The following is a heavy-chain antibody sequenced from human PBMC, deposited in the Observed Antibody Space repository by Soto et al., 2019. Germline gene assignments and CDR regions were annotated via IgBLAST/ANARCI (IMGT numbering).Heavy chain of an antibody. CDR1: GFTFSSYA. J-gene: IGHJ6*02. Sequence: QVQLVESGGGVVQPGRSLRLSCAASGFTFSSYAMHWVRQAPGKGLEWVAVISYDGSNKYYADSVKGRFTIPRDNSKNTLYLQMNSLRAEDTAVYYCASIVPAAGGYYYYYYGMDVWGQGTTVTVSS. D-gene: IGHD2-2*01. CDR3: ASIVPAAGGYYYYYYGMDV. CDR2: ISYDGSNK. V-gene: IGHV3-30-3*01.